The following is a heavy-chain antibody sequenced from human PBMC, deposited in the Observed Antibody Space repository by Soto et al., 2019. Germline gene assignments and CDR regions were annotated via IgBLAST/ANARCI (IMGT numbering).Heavy chain of an antibody. D-gene: IGHD1-7*01. V-gene: IGHV6-1*01. CDR2: TYYRSRRYN. Sequence: QVQLQQSGPGLVKPSQTLSLTCAISGDSVSSNSAAWNWIRRSPSGGLEWLGRTYYRSRRYNDYAVAVRSRITINPDTSKNQFSLHLNSVTPEDTAVYYCAGTTSLQWYYMDVLGKGTTVTVSS. CDR1: GDSVSSNSAA. J-gene: IGHJ6*03. CDR3: AGTTSLQWYYMDV.